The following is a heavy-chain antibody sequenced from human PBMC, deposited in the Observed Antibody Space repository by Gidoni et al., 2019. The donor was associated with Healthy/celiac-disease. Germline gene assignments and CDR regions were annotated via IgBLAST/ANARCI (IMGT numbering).Heavy chain of an antibody. CDR1: GYTFTSYA. Sequence: QVQLVQSGAEVKKPGASVKVSCKASGYTFTSYAMHWGRQAPGQRLEWMGWINAGNGNTKYSQKFQGRVTITRDTSASTAYMELSSLRSEDTAVYYCARGPTVTTFGWFDPWGQGTLVTVSS. J-gene: IGHJ5*02. D-gene: IGHD4-17*01. CDR3: ARGPTVTTFGWFDP. V-gene: IGHV1-3*01. CDR2: INAGNGNT.